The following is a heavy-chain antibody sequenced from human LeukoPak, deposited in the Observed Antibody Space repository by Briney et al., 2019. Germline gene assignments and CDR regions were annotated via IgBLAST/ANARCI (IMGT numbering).Heavy chain of an antibody. D-gene: IGHD3-10*01. CDR1: GFAFSSYA. J-gene: IGHJ4*02. Sequence: PGGSLRLSCAASGFAFSSYAMHWVRQAPGKGLEWVAVISYDGSNKYYADSVKGRFTISRDNSKNTLYLQMNSLRAEDTAVYYCARDSGWLGDFDYWGQGTLVTVSS. V-gene: IGHV3-30-3*01. CDR2: ISYDGSNK. CDR3: ARDSGWLGDFDY.